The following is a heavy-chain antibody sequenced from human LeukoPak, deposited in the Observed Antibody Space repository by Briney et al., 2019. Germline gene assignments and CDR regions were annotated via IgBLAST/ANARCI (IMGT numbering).Heavy chain of an antibody. V-gene: IGHV1-69*05. CDR2: IIPIFGTA. Sequence: ASVKVSCKASGGTFSSYAISWVRQAPGQGLEWMGGIIPIFGTANYAQKFQGRVTITTDESTSTAYMELSSLRSEDTAVYYCARTRGGGSYYGYYFDYWGQGTLVTVS. J-gene: IGHJ4*02. D-gene: IGHD1-26*01. CDR3: ARTRGGGSYYGYYFDY. CDR1: GGTFSSYA.